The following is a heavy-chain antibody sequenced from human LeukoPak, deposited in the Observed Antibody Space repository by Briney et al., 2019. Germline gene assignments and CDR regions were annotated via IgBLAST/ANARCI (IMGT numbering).Heavy chain of an antibody. CDR1: GGSFSNSPYY. V-gene: IGHV4-39*07. CDR3: AREQDGFHWYFDL. CDR2: MYYSGST. Sequence: SETLSLTCTVSGGSFSNSPYYWGWIRQPPGKGLEWIGSMYYSGSTYYNPSLKSRLTMSVDTSKNQFSLKLSSVTAADTAVYYCAREQDGFHWYFDLWGRGTLVTVSS. D-gene: IGHD2-21*01. J-gene: IGHJ2*01.